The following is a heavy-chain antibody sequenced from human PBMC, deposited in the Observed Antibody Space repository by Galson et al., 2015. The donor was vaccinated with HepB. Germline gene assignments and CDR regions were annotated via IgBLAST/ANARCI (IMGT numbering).Heavy chain of an antibody. CDR1: GGTFSSYA. J-gene: IGHJ4*02. CDR2: IIPIFGIA. D-gene: IGHD1-1*01. CDR3: ARDRRTGTSPYFDY. Sequence: SVKVSCKASGGTFSSYAISWVRQAPGQGLEWMGGIIPIFGIANYAQKFQGRVTITADESTSTAYMELSSLRSEDTAVYYCARDRRTGTSPYFDYWGQGTLVTVSS. V-gene: IGHV1-69*13.